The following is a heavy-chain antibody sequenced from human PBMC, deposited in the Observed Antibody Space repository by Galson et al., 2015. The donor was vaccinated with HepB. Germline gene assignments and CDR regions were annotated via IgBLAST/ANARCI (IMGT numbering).Heavy chain of an antibody. CDR2: FDTEDGEP. Sequence: SVKVSCKVSGYTLTELSMHWVRQAPGKGLEWMGGFDTEDGEPIYAHKFQGRVTMTEDTSTDTAYMEVSSLRSEDTAVYYCATGPPEVDTSYEPAFDIWGQGTMVTVSS. CDR1: GYTLTELS. V-gene: IGHV1-24*01. CDR3: ATGPPEVDTSYEPAFDI. D-gene: IGHD2/OR15-2a*01. J-gene: IGHJ3*02.